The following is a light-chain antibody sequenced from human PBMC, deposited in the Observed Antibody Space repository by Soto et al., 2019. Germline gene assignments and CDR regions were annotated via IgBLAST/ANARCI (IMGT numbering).Light chain of an antibody. V-gene: IGLV1-44*01. CDR2: GDN. CDR1: SSNIGRNS. J-gene: IGLJ1*01. Sequence: QSVLTQAPSVSGTPGQRVTITCSGSSSNIGRNSVNWYQHLPGTAPKLLTHGDNHRPSGGADRFSGSKSGTSASLAISGLQPEDEADYCCAAWDDSLNEYVFGDGTKLTVL. CDR3: AAWDDSLNEYV.